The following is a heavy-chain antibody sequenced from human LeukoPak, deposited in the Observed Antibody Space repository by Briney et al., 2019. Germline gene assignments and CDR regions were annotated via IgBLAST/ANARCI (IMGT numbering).Heavy chain of an antibody. Sequence: GGSLRLSCAASGFTFSSYGMHWVRQAPGKGLEWVAVISYDGSNKYYADCVKGRFTISRDNSKNTLYLQMNSLRAEDTAVYYCAKEGRYDFWSGYYPTDYYYYYMDVWGKGTTVTVSS. D-gene: IGHD3-3*01. CDR1: GFTFSSYG. CDR2: ISYDGSNK. CDR3: AKEGRYDFWSGYYPTDYYYYYMDV. J-gene: IGHJ6*03. V-gene: IGHV3-30*18.